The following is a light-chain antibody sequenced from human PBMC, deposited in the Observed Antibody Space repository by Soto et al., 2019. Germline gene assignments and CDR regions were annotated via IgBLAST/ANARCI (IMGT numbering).Light chain of an antibody. CDR1: RGLGSN. V-gene: IGKV3D-15*01. CDR3: QQYNNWPYT. J-gene: IGKJ2*01. Sequence: EIVMTQSPATLSVSPGESATLSCRASRGLGSNLAWYRHKPGQAPRLLIYGASTRATGTPGRFSGSGSGTDFTLTISSLQSEDFAVYYCQQYNNWPYTFGQGTKVDIK. CDR2: GAS.